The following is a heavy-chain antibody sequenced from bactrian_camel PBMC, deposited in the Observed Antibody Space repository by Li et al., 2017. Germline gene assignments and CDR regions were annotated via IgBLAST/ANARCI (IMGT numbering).Heavy chain of an antibody. D-gene: IGHD3*01. J-gene: IGHJ4*01. CDR2: IYTDDGTT. CDR1: MYTVA. Sequence: QLVESGGGSVQTGGSLRLSCSASMYTVAMAWFRQVPGKEREGVAAIYTDDGTTTYAESVKGRFTISHDNAKNTVYLQMDSLKPEDTAMYYCKAEARLGVLSIMAALPCPSVVWGQGTQVTVS. CDR3: KAEARLGVLSIMAALPCPSVV. V-gene: IGHV3S53*01.